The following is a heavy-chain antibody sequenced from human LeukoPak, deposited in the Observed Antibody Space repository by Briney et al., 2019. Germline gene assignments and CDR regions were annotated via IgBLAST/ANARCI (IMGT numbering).Heavy chain of an antibody. CDR1: GFTVSSNY. CDR2: LYSDGST. V-gene: IGHV3-66*01. J-gene: IGHJ4*02. CDR3: ARDLRYCGGGTCYVGYCDF. Sequence: GGSLRLSCAVSGFTVSSNYMNWVSQAPGRGLEWVSILYSDGSTFYSDSVKGRFTIARGNSENILYLQMQNLRAEDTAVYYCARDLRYCGGGTCYVGYCDFWGQGPLVTVSA. D-gene: IGHD2-15*01.